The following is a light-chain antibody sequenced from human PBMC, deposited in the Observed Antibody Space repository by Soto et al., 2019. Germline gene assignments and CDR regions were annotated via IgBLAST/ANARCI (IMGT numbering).Light chain of an antibody. V-gene: IGKV1-39*01. CDR1: QRIITY. CDR3: HQRYSTPSS. CDR2: PIS. Sequence: IQTTQSPSSLSASVGDRVTITCRASQRIITYLNWYQQKPGKAPKLLLSPISNLQRGGPSRFSGSGSATDFYLTTTGLQPADFANDDYHQRYSTPSSFGQGTNLEIK. J-gene: IGKJ2*01.